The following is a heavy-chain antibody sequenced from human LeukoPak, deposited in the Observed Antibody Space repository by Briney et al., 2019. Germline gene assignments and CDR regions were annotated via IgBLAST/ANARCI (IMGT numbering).Heavy chain of an antibody. Sequence: GGSLRLSCAASGFTFSSYAMSWVRQAPGKGLEWVSSITGSGAGTSYADSVKGRFSISRGNSKNTLYLQMNSLRAEDTAVYYCTKDPNGDYVGAFDFWGQGTMVTVSS. CDR3: TKDPNGDYVGAFDF. J-gene: IGHJ3*01. D-gene: IGHD4-17*01. CDR1: GFTFSSYA. CDR2: ITGSGAGT. V-gene: IGHV3-23*01.